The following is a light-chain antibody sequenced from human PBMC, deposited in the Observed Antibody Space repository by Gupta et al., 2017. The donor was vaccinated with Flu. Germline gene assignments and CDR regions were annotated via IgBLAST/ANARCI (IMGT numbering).Light chain of an antibody. Sequence: PSSLSASVGDRVTISCRASQDINHYLVWYQQKPGEVPKVLMYEASTLQSGVPSRFSGSGSGTDFTLTISSLQPEDVATYYCQKDDCAPWTFGQGTKVEIK. CDR2: EAS. CDR1: QDINHY. J-gene: IGKJ1*01. V-gene: IGKV1-27*01. CDR3: QKDDCAPWT.